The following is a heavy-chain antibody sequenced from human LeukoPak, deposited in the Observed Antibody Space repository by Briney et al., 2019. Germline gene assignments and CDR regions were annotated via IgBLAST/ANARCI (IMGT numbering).Heavy chain of an antibody. CDR1: GYIFSTST. CDR3: ARPTRTGGTYYYDSTDYYSPFDY. J-gene: IGHJ4*02. D-gene: IGHD3-22*01. Sequence: VSVKVSCKASGYIFSTSTMHWVRQAPGQRLEWMGWINAGNGDTNYSQKLQGRVTITRDTSASTAYMELSSLRSEDTAVYYCARPTRTGGTYYYDSTDYYSPFDYWGQGTLVTVSP. CDR2: INAGNGDT. V-gene: IGHV1-3*01.